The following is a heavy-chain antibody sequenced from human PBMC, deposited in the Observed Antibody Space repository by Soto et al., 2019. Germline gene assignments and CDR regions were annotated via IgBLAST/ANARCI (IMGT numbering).Heavy chain of an antibody. J-gene: IGHJ3*02. CDR3: AKDSLSETGRGDAFDI. D-gene: IGHD2-8*02. CDR1: GFTFSSYA. V-gene: IGHV3-23*01. CDR2: ISGSGGST. Sequence: QLGGSLRLSCAASGFTFSSYAMSWVRQAPGKGLEWVSAISGSGGSTYYADSVKGRFTISRDNSKNTLYLQMNSLRAEDTAVFYCAKDSLSETGRGDAFDIWGQGTMVTVSS.